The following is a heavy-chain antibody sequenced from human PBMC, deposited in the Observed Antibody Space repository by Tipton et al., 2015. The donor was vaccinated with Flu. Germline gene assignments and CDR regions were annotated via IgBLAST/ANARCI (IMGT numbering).Heavy chain of an antibody. CDR2: ISSSGSTI. CDR1: GFTFIDYE. D-gene: IGHD7-27*01. CDR3: ATLTGDDY. J-gene: IGHJ4*02. V-gene: IGHV3-48*03. Sequence: SLRLSCVASGFTFIDYEMNWVRQAPGKGLDWLSYISSSGSTISYADSVRGRFTISRDNAKNSLYLQLNSLRADDTAVYYCATLTGDDYWGQGDLVTVSS.